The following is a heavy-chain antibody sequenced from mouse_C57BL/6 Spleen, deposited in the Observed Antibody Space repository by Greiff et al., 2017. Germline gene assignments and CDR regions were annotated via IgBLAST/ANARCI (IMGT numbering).Heavy chain of an antibody. CDR2: IWSGGST. J-gene: IGHJ4*01. Sequence: QVQLQQSGPGLVQPSQSLSITCTVSGFSLTSYGVHWVRQSPGKGLEWLGVIWSGGSTDDNAAFISRLSISKDNSKSQVFFKMNSLQADDTAIYYCARNSRLGGGYYAMDYWGQGTSVTVSS. CDR1: GFSLTSYG. D-gene: IGHD4-1*01. V-gene: IGHV2-2*01. CDR3: ARNSRLGGGYYAMDY.